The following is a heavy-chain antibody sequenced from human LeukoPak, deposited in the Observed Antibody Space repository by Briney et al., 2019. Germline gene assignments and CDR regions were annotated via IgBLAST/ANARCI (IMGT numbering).Heavy chain of an antibody. CDR2: INTDGSSA. J-gene: IGHJ1*01. CDR3: ARALKYDSDSANEYYEYFQH. V-gene: IGHV3-74*01. Sequence: GGSLRLSCAASGFTFTTYWMHWVRQAPGKGLVWVSRINTDGSSASYADSVKGRFTISRDTAKNTLYLQMNSLRAEDTAVYYCARALKYDSDSANEYYEYFQHWGQGTLVTVSS. CDR1: GFTFTTYW. D-gene: IGHD3-22*01.